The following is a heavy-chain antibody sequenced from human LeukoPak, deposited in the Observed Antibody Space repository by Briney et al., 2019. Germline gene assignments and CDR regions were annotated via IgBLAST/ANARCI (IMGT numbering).Heavy chain of an antibody. CDR1: GYSISSGYY. Sequence: SETLSLTCTVSGYSISSGYYWGWIRQPPGKGLEWIGSIYHSGSTYYNPSLKSRVTISVDTSKNQFSLKLSSVTAADTAVYYCARFIVVVVAGDYWGQGTLVTVPS. CDR2: IYHSGST. V-gene: IGHV4-38-2*02. CDR3: ARFIVVVVAGDY. J-gene: IGHJ4*02. D-gene: IGHD2-15*01.